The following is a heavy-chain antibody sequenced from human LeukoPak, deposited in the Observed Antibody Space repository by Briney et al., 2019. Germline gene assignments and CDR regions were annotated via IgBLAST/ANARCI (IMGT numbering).Heavy chain of an antibody. V-gene: IGHV4-59*01. CDR1: GGSISKYY. Sequence: PSETLSLTCTVSGGSISKYYWSWIRQPPGKGLEWIGYIYYRGSTNYNPSLASRVTISVDTSKNQFSLKLSSVTAADAAVYYCARGFYGSGWHKPCDPWGQGTLVTVSS. CDR2: IYYRGST. D-gene: IGHD6-19*01. CDR3: ARGFYGSGWHKPCDP. J-gene: IGHJ5*02.